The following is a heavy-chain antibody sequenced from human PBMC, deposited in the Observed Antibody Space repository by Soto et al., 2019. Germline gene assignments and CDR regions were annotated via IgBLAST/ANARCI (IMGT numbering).Heavy chain of an antibody. V-gene: IGHV3-33*01. CDR2: IWYDGSNK. CDR3: ARDHSYGNRGMDV. Sequence: QVQLVESGGGVVQPGRSLRLSCAASGFTFSRYGMHGVRQAPDKGLEWVAVIWYDGSNKYSADSVKGRFTISRDNSKNTLYLHMSSLRVEDTAVYYCARDHSYGNRGMDVWGQGTTVTVSS. J-gene: IGHJ6*02. CDR1: GFTFSRYG. D-gene: IGHD2-8*01.